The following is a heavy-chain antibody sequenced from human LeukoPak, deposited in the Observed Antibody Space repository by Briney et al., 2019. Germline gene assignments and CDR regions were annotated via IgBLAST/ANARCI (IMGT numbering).Heavy chain of an antibody. CDR1: GFTFSTYS. CDR2: IFQSGGTT. J-gene: IGHJ4*02. Sequence: GGSLRLSCAASGFTFSTYSMSWVRQAPRKGLEWVSVIFQSGGTTYYADSVKGRFTISRDNSKNTLYLQMHSLRAEDTAVCYCVKDQDSGAYSRFDYWGQGTLVTVSS. CDR3: VKDQDSGAYSRFDY. V-gene: IGHV3-23*01. D-gene: IGHD3-22*01.